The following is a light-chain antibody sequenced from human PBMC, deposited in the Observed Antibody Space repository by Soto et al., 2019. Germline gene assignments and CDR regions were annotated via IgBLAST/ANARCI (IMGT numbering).Light chain of an antibody. CDR3: QSFDTSLRGWV. CDR2: GNT. V-gene: IGLV1-40*01. J-gene: IGLJ2*01. Sequence: QSVLTQPPSVSGAPGQRVTISCNGSRSNIGAGYDVHWYQHRPGKAPKVLIYGNTNRPSGVRDRFSGSKTGTSASLAITGLQAEDEADYYCQSFDTSLRGWVFGGGTKVTVL. CDR1: RSNIGAGYD.